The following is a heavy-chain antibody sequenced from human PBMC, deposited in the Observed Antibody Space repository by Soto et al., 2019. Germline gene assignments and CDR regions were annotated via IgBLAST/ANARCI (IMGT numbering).Heavy chain of an antibody. CDR1: GYSFTSYG. D-gene: IGHD5-12*01. V-gene: IGHV1-18*01. CDR2: ISAYNGNT. CDR3: ARDRGCSGCGDY. Sequence: QVQLVQSGGEVKKPGASVKVSCKASGYSFTSYGISWVRQAPGQGLEWMGWISAYNGNTNYAQKFQGRVTMTTDTTTSTDYMELRSLRSDDTAVYYCARDRGCSGCGDYWGQGTLVTVSS. J-gene: IGHJ4*02.